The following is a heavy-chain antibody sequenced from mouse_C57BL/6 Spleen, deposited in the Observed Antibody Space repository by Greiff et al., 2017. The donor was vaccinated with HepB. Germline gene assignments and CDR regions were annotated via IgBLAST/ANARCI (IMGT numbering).Heavy chain of an antibody. J-gene: IGHJ3*01. V-gene: IGHV1-42*01. CDR1: GYSFTGYY. D-gene: IGHD2-3*01. CDR3: ARSSHPMGAY. Sequence: EVQLQQSGPELVKPGASVKISCKASGYSFTGYYMNWVKQSPEKSLEWIGEINPSTGGTTYNQKFKAKATLTVDKSSSTAYMQLKSLTSEDSAVYYCARSSHPMGAYWGQGTLVTVSA. CDR2: INPSTGGT.